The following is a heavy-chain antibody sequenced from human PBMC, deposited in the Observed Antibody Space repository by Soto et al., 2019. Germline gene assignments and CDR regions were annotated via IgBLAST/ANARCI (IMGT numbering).Heavy chain of an antibody. CDR2: ISNSGRST. D-gene: IGHD3-3*01. V-gene: IGHV3-23*01. CDR1: GLTFSSYA. CDR3: AKDALAYYDFWS. Sequence: PGGSLRLSCAASGLTFSSYAMSWVRQAPGKGLEWVSHISNSGRSTKYADSGKGRFTISRDNSKNTLYLQMNSLRAEDTAIYYCAKDALAYYDFWSWGQGTLVTVSS. J-gene: IGHJ4*02.